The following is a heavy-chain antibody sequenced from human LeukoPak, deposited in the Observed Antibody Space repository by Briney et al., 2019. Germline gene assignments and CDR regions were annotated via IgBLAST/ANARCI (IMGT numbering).Heavy chain of an antibody. CDR3: ARGLRYYGSGSPKAGSSAFDI. J-gene: IGHJ3*02. Sequence: SETLSLTCAVYGGSFSGYYWSWIRQPPGKGLEWVREINHSGSTNYNPSLKSRGTISVDTSKNQFSLKLSSVTAADTAVYYCARGLRYYGSGSPKAGSSAFDIWGQGTMVTVSS. V-gene: IGHV4-34*01. CDR1: GGSFSGYY. D-gene: IGHD3-10*01. CDR2: INHSGST.